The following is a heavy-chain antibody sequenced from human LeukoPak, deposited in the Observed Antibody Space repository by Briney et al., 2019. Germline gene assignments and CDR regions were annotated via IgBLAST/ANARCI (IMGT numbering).Heavy chain of an antibody. V-gene: IGHV3-7*01. Sequence: GGSLRLSCAASGFTFSTYWMTWVRQAPGKGLEWVANIKQDGSEKYYVDSVTGRFTISRDNARNSLYLQMNGLRAEDTAVYFCAREAGFSSGWVFDYWGQGTLVTVSS. D-gene: IGHD6-19*01. CDR2: IKQDGSEK. CDR3: AREAGFSSGWVFDY. CDR1: GFTFSTYW. J-gene: IGHJ4*02.